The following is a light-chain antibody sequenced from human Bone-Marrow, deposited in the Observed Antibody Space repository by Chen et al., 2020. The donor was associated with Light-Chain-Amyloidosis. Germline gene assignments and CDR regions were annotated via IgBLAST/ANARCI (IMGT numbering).Light chain of an antibody. Sequence: SYELTQPPSVSVSPGQTARITCSGDDLPTKYAYWYQQKPGQAPVLVIHRDTERPSGISERFSGSSSGTTATLTISGVQAEDEADDHCQSADSSGTYEVIFGGVTKLTVL. CDR2: RDT. CDR3: QSADSSGTYEVI. V-gene: IGLV3-25*03. CDR1: DLPTKY. J-gene: IGLJ2*01.